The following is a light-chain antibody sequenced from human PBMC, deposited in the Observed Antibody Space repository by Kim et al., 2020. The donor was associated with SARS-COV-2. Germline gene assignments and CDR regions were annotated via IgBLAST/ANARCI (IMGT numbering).Light chain of an antibody. J-gene: IGLJ2*01. CDR2: GKN. CDR3: NSRDSNDNVV. Sequence: ALGQTVRITCLGDSLRSYYATWYQQKPGQAPIVVIYGKNNRPSGIPDRFSGSSSGNTASLTITGTQAGDEADYYCNSRDSNDNVVFGGGTQLTVL. V-gene: IGLV3-19*01. CDR1: SLRSYY.